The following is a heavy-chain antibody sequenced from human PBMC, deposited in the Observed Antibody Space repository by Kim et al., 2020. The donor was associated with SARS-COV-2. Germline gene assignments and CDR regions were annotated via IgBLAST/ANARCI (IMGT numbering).Heavy chain of an antibody. D-gene: IGHD3-22*01. CDR1: GFTFSSYS. Sequence: GGSLRLSCAASGFTFSSYSMNWVRQAPGKGLEWVSSISSSSSYIYYADSVKGRFTISRDNAKNSLYLQMNSLRAEDTAVYYCARADDSSGYNPIWGQGTMVTVSS. V-gene: IGHV3-21*01. CDR3: ARADDSSGYNPI. CDR2: ISSSSSYI. J-gene: IGHJ3*02.